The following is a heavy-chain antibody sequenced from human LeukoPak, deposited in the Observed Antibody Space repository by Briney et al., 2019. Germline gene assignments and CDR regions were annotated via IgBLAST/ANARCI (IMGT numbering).Heavy chain of an antibody. Sequence: SVKVSFKASGYTFTSYYMHWVRQAPGQGLEWMGGIIPIFGTANYAQKFQGRVTITADESTSTAYMELSSLRSEDTAVYYCARDQGGIVVVPAARYYYYGMDVWGQGTTVTVSS. CDR1: GYTFTSYY. CDR3: ARDQGGIVVVPAARYYYYGMDV. CDR2: IIPIFGTA. D-gene: IGHD2-2*01. J-gene: IGHJ6*02. V-gene: IGHV1-69*13.